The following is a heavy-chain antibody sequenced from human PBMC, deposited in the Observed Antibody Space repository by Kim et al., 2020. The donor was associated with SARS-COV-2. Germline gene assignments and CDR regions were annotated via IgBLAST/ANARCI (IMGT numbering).Heavy chain of an antibody. J-gene: IGHJ4*02. Sequence: SVKGRFTISRDNAKNSLYLQMNSLRAEDTAVYYCARDDYYDSSGYYQLDYWGQGTLFTVSS. V-gene: IGHV3-11*06. CDR3: ARDDYYDSSGYYQLDY. D-gene: IGHD3-22*01.